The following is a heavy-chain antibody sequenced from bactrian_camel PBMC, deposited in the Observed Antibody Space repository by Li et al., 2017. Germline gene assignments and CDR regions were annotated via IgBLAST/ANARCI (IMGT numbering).Heavy chain of an antibody. D-gene: IGHD2*01. V-gene: IGHV3S53*01. Sequence: VQLVESGGGSVQAGGSLRLSCSASGCTSGTYCMGWYRQAPGKQREGIAHMDSFGNPTYAASVKGRFTISKDSAEGTLHLQMNDLRPADTAMYYCAAEEFRCCSGGGYCYGIVVDYGYRTQGTQVTVS. CDR2: MDSFGNP. J-gene: IGHJ4*01. CDR1: GCTSGTYC. CDR3: AAEEFRCCSGGGYCYGIVVDYGY.